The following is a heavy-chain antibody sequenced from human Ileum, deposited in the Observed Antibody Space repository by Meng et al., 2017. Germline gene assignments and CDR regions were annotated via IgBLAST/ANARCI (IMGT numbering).Heavy chain of an antibody. CDR1: GGTFSSYT. CDR2: IIPILGIA. J-gene: IGHJ5*02. D-gene: IGHD5-12*01. V-gene: IGHV1-69*04. Sequence: SVKVSCKASGGTFSSYTISWVRQAPGQGREGMGRIIPILGIANYAQKFQGRVTITADKTTSTAYMELSSLRSEDTAVYYCAREVDAQFDPWGQGTLVTVSS. CDR3: AREVDAQFDP.